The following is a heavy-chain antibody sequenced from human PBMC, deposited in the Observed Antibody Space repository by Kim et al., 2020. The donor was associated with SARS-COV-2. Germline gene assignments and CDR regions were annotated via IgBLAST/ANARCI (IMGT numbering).Heavy chain of an antibody. J-gene: IGHJ5*02. V-gene: IGHV4-4*07. CDR2: IYTSGST. CDR1: GGSISSYY. D-gene: IGHD3-22*01. CDR3: ARDSYYYDSSGYSLDFDP. Sequence: SETLSLTCTVSGGSISSYYWSWIRQPAGKGLEWIGRIYTSGSTNYNPSLKSRVTMSVDTSKNQFSLKLSSVTAADTAVYYCARDSYYYDSSGYSLDFDPWGQGTLVTLSS.